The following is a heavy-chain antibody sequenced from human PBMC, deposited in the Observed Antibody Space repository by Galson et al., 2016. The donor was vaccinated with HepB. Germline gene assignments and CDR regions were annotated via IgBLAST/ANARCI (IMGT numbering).Heavy chain of an antibody. J-gene: IGHJ4*02. CDR2: INPKNGGT. CDR1: GYTFTGYY. D-gene: IGHD5-12*01. CDR3: ARAWDSGYDLGLDY. Sequence: SVKVSCKASGYTFTGYYIYWVRQAAGQGLEWMGWINPKNGGTNYAQTFQGRVTVTRDTSITTSYTELRRLRSDDTAIYFCARAWDSGYDLGLDYWGQGTLVTVSS. V-gene: IGHV1-2*02.